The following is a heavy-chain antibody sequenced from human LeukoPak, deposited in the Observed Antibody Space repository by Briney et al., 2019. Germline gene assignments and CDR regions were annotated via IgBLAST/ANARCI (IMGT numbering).Heavy chain of an antibody. Sequence: GGSLRLSCVASGLTFSRYGMHWVRQAPGKGLEWVAVVSDDGGTVYYAESVKGRFTIARDNSKNTVYLQMNSQRADDTAVFYCTKEAATGSRYSFDYWGQGTLVTVSS. J-gene: IGHJ4*02. CDR1: GLTFSRYG. V-gene: IGHV3-30*18. CDR3: TKEAATGSRYSFDY. CDR2: VSDDGGTV. D-gene: IGHD1-1*01.